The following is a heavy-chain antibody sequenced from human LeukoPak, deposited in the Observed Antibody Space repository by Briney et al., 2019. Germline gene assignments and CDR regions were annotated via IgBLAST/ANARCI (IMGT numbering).Heavy chain of an antibody. D-gene: IGHD3-9*01. CDR1: GFTFSSYS. V-gene: IGHV3-21*01. Sequence: NSGGSLRLSCAASGFTFSSYSMNWVRQAPGKGLEWVSSISSSSSYIYYADSVKGRFTISRDNAKNSLYLQMNSLRAEDTAVYYCASLGYFDWLLYGSPFDYWGQGTLVTVSS. CDR2: ISSSSSYI. CDR3: ASLGYFDWLLYGSPFDY. J-gene: IGHJ4*02.